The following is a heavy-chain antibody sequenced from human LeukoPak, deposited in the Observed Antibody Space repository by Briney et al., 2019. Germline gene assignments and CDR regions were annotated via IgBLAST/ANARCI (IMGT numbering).Heavy chain of an antibody. CDR1: GGSISNYY. CDR3: ARHRDSSGYKYAFDI. Sequence: PSETLSPTCTVSGGSISNYYWSWIRQPPGKGLEWIAYIYYTGTANYNSSLKSRTTISVDTSMNQISLKLSSVTAAGTAVYYCARHRDSSGYKYAFDIWGQGKMVTVSS. J-gene: IGHJ3*02. CDR2: IYYTGTA. V-gene: IGHV4-59*08. D-gene: IGHD3-22*01.